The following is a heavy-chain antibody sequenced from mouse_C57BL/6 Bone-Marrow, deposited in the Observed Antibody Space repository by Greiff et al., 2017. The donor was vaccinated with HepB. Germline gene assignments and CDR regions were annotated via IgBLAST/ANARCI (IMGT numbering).Heavy chain of an antibody. CDR1: GFTFSTSG. CDR2: INTGGTYT. Sequence: EVMLVDSGGDLVKPGGSLKLSCVASGFTFSTSGMSWVRQTPDKRLEWVAPINTGGTYTYYPASVKGRFTISKDTSKNTLFLQMNSLQSEDSAIYYCTRDRFDYYFDYWGQGTTLTVTS. J-gene: IGHJ2*01. V-gene: IGHV5-6*01. D-gene: IGHD2-14*01. CDR3: TRDRFDYYFDY.